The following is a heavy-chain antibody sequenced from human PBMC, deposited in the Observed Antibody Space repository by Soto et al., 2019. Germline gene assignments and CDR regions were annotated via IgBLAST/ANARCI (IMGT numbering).Heavy chain of an antibody. D-gene: IGHD6-13*01. Sequence: EASVKVSCKASGYTFTSYDINWVRQAPGQGLEWMGWVNPNSGNTGYAQKFQGRITMTRSTSINTAYMELRSLKSDDTAVYFCATPTLPVLAAAIGGQGTTVTVSS. CDR1: GYTFTSYD. CDR3: ATPTLPVLAAAI. V-gene: IGHV1-8*01. CDR2: VNPNSGNT. J-gene: IGHJ6*02.